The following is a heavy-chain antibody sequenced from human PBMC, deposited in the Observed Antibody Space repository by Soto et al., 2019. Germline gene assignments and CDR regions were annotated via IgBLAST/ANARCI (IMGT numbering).Heavy chain of an antibody. V-gene: IGHV4-31*03. Sequence: QVQLQESGPGLVKPSQTLSLTCTVSGGSISSGGYYWSWIRQHPGKGLEWIGYIYYSGSTYYNPSLKSRVTISMDTSKNQFSLKMSSVTAADTAVYYCARNPFYYYGSGRVDLWGRGTLVTVSS. CDR2: IYYSGST. D-gene: IGHD3-10*01. CDR1: GGSISSGGYY. CDR3: ARNPFYYYGSGRVDL. J-gene: IGHJ2*01.